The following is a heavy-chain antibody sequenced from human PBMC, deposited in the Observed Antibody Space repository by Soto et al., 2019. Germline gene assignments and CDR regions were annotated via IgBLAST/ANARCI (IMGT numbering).Heavy chain of an antibody. J-gene: IGHJ3*02. V-gene: IGHV3-7*01. CDR2: IKPDGSGK. CDR1: GVILSSYW. CDR3: TSNIYYDFWSGYYAFDI. Sequence: EVQLVESGGGFVQPGGSLRLSCVGSGVILSSYWMSWVRQAPGKGLEWVANIKPDGSGKYYVDSVKGRFTISRGNAKNSLYLQMNSLRAEETAVYYCTSNIYYDFWSGYYAFDIWGQGTMVTVSS. D-gene: IGHD3-3*01.